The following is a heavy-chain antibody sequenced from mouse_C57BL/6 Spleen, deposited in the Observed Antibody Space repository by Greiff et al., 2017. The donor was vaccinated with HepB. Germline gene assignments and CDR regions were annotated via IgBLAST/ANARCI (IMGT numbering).Heavy chain of an antibody. J-gene: IGHJ1*03. Sequence: EVKVVESGEGLVKPGGSLKLSCAASGFTFSSYAMSWVRQTPEKRLEWVAYISSGGDYIYYADTVKGRFTISRDNARNTLYLQMSSLKSEDTAMYYCTRVYYGSNWYFDVWGTGTTVTVSS. V-gene: IGHV5-9-1*02. CDR2: ISSGGDYI. D-gene: IGHD1-1*01. CDR1: GFTFSSYA. CDR3: TRVYYGSNWYFDV.